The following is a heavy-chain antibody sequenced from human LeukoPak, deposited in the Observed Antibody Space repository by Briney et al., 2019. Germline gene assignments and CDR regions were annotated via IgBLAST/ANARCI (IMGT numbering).Heavy chain of an antibody. CDR1: GGSISSYY. J-gene: IGHJ4*02. D-gene: IGHD2-2*01. Sequence: SETLSLTCTVSGGSISSYYWSWIRQPPGKGLEWIGYIYYSGSTNYNPSLKSRVTISVDTSKNQFSLKLSSVTAADTAVYYCARDTKSGPFDYWGQGTLVTVSS. V-gene: IGHV4-59*12. CDR2: IYYSGST. CDR3: ARDTKSGPFDY.